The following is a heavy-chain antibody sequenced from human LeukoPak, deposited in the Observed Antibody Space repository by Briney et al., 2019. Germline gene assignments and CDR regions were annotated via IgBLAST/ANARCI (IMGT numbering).Heavy chain of an antibody. D-gene: IGHD2-15*01. V-gene: IGHV4-34*01. Sequence: SETLALTCAVYGGSFSGYYWSWIRQPPGKGLEWIGEINHSGSTNYNPSLKSRVTISVDTSKNQFSLKLSSVTAADTAVYYCARAPVVAATLSGDWFDPWGQGTLVTVSS. CDR1: GGSFSGYY. CDR2: INHSGST. J-gene: IGHJ5*02. CDR3: ARAPVVAATLSGDWFDP.